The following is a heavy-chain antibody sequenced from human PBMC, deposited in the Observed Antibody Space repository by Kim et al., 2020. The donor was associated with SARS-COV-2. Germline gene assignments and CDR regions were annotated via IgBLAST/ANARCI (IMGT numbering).Heavy chain of an antibody. D-gene: IGHD2-2*01. J-gene: IGHJ4*02. Sequence: SETLSLTCTVSGGSISSNSYYWGWIRQPPGKGLEWIGSIYYTGSTYYNPSLKSRVTISVDTSKNQFSLKLSSVTAADTAVYYCARTKLAYCTSTTCYAPNRASFDYWGQGTLVTVSS. V-gene: IGHV4-39*01. CDR2: IYYTGST. CDR1: GGSISSNSYY. CDR3: ARTKLAYCTSTTCYAPNRASFDY.